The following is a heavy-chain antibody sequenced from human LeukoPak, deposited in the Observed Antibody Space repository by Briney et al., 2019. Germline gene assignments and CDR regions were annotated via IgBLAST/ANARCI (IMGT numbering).Heavy chain of an antibody. J-gene: IGHJ3*02. V-gene: IGHV3-53*01. D-gene: IGHD4-17*01. CDR2: LYSGGST. CDR3: AKDPNGDYIGAFDM. CDR1: GFTVSSNY. Sequence: GGSLRLSCAASGFTVSSNYMSWVRQAPGKGLEWVSLLYSGGSTYYADSVKGRFTISRDNFKNTLYLQMNSLRAEDTAVYHCAKDPNGDYIGAFDMWGQGTVVTVSS.